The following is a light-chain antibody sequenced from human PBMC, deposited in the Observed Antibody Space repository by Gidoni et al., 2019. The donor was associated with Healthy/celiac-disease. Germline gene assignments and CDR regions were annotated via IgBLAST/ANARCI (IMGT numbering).Light chain of an antibody. J-gene: IGKJ4*01. CDR1: QSISSY. Sequence: DIQMTQSPSSLSASVGDRVTITCRASQSISSYLNWYQQKPGKAPKLLNYAASSLQSGVPSRFSGSGSGTDFTLTISSLQPEDFATYYCQQSSGTFGGGTKVEIK. CDR3: QQSSGT. V-gene: IGKV1-39*01. CDR2: AAS.